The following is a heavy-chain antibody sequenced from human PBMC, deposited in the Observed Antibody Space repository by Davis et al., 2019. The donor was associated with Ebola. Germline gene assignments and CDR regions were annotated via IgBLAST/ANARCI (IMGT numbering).Heavy chain of an antibody. J-gene: IGHJ6*02. D-gene: IGHD4-17*01. Sequence: SETLSLTCAVSGGSISSGGYSWSWIRQPPGKGLEWIGRIYYSGNTYYNPSLKSRVTVSVDTPKNQFSLKLSSVTAADTAVYYCARGNYGDYIVLYYYNMDVWGQGTTVTVSS. V-gene: IGHV4-30-2*03. CDR2: IYYSGNT. CDR3: ARGNYGDYIVLYYYNMDV. CDR1: GGSISSGGYS.